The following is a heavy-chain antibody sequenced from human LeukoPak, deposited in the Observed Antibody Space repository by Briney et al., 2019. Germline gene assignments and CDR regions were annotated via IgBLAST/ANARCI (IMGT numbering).Heavy chain of an antibody. V-gene: IGHV3-30*04. CDR2: ISYDGSYK. CDR1: GFTFSSYA. CDR3: TRVMRLSSSSGRYSASQIDY. D-gene: IGHD1-26*01. Sequence: GGSLRLSCAAFGFTFSSYAMHWVRQAPGKGLEWVAVISYDGSYKYNADSVRGRFTISRDNSKNTLYLQMNSLRTEDTAVYYCTRVMRLSSSSGRYSASQIDYWGQGTLVTVSS. J-gene: IGHJ4*02.